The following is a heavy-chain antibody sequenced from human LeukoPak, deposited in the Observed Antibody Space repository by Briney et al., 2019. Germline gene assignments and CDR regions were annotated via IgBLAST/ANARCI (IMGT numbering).Heavy chain of an antibody. D-gene: IGHD1-26*01. CDR2: IHPGDSDT. J-gene: IGHJ4*02. V-gene: IGHV5-51*01. CDR3: ARVGSGSRPAFAFDY. Sequence: GESLRISCEASGYIFINYWIGWVRQVPGKGLDWMGLIHPGDSDTRYSPSFQGQVTISVDKSITTAYLQWSSLQASDTAMYFCARVGSGSRPAFAFDYWGQGTLVTVSS. CDR1: GYIFINYW.